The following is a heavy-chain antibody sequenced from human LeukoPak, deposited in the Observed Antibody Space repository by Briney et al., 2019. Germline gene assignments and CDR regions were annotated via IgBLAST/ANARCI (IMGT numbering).Heavy chain of an antibody. J-gene: IGHJ4*02. D-gene: IGHD4-11*01. CDR2: IYYSGST. CDR1: GGSISSYY. V-gene: IGHV4-59*01. CDR3: ARDNYSFFDY. Sequence: PSETLSLTCTVSGGSISSYYWSWIRQPPGKGLEWIGYIYYSGSTNYNPSLKSRVTVSVDTSKNQFSLKLSPVTAADTAVYYCARDNYSFFDYWGQGTLVTVSS.